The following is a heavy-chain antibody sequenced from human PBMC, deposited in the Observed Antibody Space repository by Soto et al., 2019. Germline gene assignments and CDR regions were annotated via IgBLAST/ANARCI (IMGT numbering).Heavy chain of an antibody. CDR1: GFSLTTDRVG. CDR2: VYWVDTK. D-gene: IGHD1-26*01. CDR3: AHAYGGRSLY. V-gene: IGHV2-5*02. Sequence: QITLKESGPTLVKPTQPLTLTCTFSGFSLTTDRVGVGWIRQPPGEALEWLAVVYWVDTKTYRPSLESRLTITQDTTQNQVALTMTNMDSVDTATYYCAHAYGGRSLYWGQGTLVTVSS. J-gene: IGHJ4*02.